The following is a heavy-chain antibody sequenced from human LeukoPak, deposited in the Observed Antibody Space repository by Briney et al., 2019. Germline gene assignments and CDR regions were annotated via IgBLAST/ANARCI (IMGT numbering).Heavy chain of an antibody. V-gene: IGHV3-7*01. CDR3: ARKKRWLVRSFDY. D-gene: IGHD6-19*01. J-gene: IGHJ4*02. Sequence: QPGGSLRLSCAASGFTFSSYWMSWVRQAPGKGLEWVANIKQDGSEKYYMDSVKGRFTISRDNAKNSLYLQMNSLRAEDTAVYYCARKKRWLVRSFDYWGQGTLVTVSS. CDR1: GFTFSSYW. CDR2: IKQDGSEK.